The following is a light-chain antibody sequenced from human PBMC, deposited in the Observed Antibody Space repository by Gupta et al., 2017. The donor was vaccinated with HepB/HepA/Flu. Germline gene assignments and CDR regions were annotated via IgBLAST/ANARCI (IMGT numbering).Light chain of an antibody. CDR1: RSNIGAGYD. J-gene: IGLJ2*01. CDR3: PSSDSMRGPCL. CDR2: GNN. V-gene: IGLV1-40*01. Sequence: QSVLTQPPSVSGAPGQRVTISCTGTRSNIGAGYDVQWYQQLPGTAPKLLIYGNNNRPSGVPDRFSGSKSGTSASLAINGLQAEDEADYYCPSSDSMRGPCLFGEGTNLTVL.